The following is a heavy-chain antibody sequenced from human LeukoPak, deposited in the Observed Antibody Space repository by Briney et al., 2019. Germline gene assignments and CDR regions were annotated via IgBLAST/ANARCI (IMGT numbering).Heavy chain of an antibody. V-gene: IGHV5-51*01. CDR2: IYPGDSDT. D-gene: IGHD3-22*01. Sequence: GXXLKISCKGSGYIFTSYWIGGGRQVPGKGLEWMGIIYPGDSDTRYSPSFQGQVTISADKSISTAYLQWSSLKASDTAMYYCARAKDRATYYYDSSGYPEAFDIWGQGTMVTVSS. J-gene: IGHJ3*02. CDR3: ARAKDRATYYYDSSGYPEAFDI. CDR1: GYIFTSYW.